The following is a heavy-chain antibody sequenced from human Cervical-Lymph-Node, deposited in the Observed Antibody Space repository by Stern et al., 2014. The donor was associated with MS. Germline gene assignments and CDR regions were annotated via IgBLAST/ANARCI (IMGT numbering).Heavy chain of an antibody. J-gene: IGHJ4*02. CDR1: GYTFHSSG. CDR3: ARAGHWGNYFDY. Sequence: QMQLVQSGPEVKKLGASVKVSCKASGYTFHSSGINWVRQAPGQGLEWMGRINSYTGNTNYAQNLQGRVTMTTDTSTSTVQMELRSLRSDDTAVYYCARAGHWGNYFDYWGQGTLVTVSS. D-gene: IGHD3-16*01. V-gene: IGHV1-18*01. CDR2: INSYTGNT.